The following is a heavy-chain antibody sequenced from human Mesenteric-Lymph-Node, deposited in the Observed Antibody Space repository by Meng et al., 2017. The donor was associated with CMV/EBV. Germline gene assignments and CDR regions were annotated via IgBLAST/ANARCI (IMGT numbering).Heavy chain of an antibody. J-gene: IGHJ4*02. Sequence: TFTGYYLHWVRQAQGKGIEWMGRINPNSGGTNYAQKLQGRVTMTRDTSISTAYMELSRLRSDDTAVYYGAGGGHYYDILTGYYSDFDYWGQGTLVTVSS. CDR1: TFTGYY. V-gene: IGHV1-2*06. CDR3: AGGGHYYDILTGYYSDFDY. D-gene: IGHD3-9*01. CDR2: INPNSGGT.